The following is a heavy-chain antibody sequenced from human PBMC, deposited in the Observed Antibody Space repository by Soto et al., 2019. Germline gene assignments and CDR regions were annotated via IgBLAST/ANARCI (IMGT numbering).Heavy chain of an antibody. CDR1: GYTFRSYE. D-gene: IGHD3-10*01. V-gene: IGHV1-8*01. CDR2: VNPNTGNT. Sequence: QVQLVQSGAEVKKPGASVKVSCTGSGYTFRSYEIHWVRQATGQGLEWMGWVNPNTGNTGYAQKFQGRVTMTRYMSKSSAYMEVNSLTSEDTAIYYCARAYGAGSFDFWGQGTLVSVSS. J-gene: IGHJ5*01. CDR3: ARAYGAGSFDF.